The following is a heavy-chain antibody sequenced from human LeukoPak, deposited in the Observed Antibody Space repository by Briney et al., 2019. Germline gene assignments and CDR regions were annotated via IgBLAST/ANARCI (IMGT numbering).Heavy chain of an antibody. J-gene: IGHJ6*03. CDR1: GGTLSSYA. V-gene: IGHV1-69*05. Sequence: SVKVSCKASGGTLSSYAISWVRQAPGQGLEWMGGIIPIFGTANYAQKFQGRVTITTDESTSTAYMELSSLRSEDTAVYYCARTSNGYSSGWYYYYYMDVWGKGTTVTVSS. CDR3: ARTSNGYSSGWYYYYYMDV. D-gene: IGHD6-19*01. CDR2: IIPIFGTA.